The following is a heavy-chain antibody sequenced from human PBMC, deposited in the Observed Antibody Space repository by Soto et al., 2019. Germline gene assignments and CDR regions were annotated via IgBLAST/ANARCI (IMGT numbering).Heavy chain of an antibody. V-gene: IGHV4-31*03. D-gene: IGHD2-21*02. CDR3: ARNGGNSPIGFDY. J-gene: IGHJ4*02. Sequence: QVQLQESGPGLVKPSQTLSLTCTVSGGSISSGGHYWSWIRQHPGKGLEWIGYIYYSGSTYYNPSLKSRVTISVDTSKNQFSLKLSSVTAADTAVYYCARNGGNSPIGFDYWGQGTLVTVSS. CDR2: IYYSGST. CDR1: GGSISSGGHY.